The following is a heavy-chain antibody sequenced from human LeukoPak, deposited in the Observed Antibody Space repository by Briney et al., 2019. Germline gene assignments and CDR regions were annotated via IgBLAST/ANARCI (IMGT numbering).Heavy chain of an antibody. Sequence: SETLSLTCTVSGGSIRSGSYYWSWIRQPAGKGLEWIGRIHAGGSTNYNPSLKSRVTISADTSKNQFSLKLSSVTAADTAVYYCASGITMVRGVIITWGQGTLVTVSS. CDR1: GGSIRSGSYY. V-gene: IGHV4-61*02. CDR2: IHAGGST. J-gene: IGHJ5*02. CDR3: ASGITMVRGVIIT. D-gene: IGHD3-10*01.